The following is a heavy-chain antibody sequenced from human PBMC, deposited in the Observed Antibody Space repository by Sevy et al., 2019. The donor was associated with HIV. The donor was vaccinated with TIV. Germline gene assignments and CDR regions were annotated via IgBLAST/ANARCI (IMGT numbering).Heavy chain of an antibody. CDR3: AAGPGIALSSPPVGH. V-gene: IGHV1-46*01. J-gene: IGHJ4*02. CDR1: GLTFTSYY. Sequence: ASVKVSCKASGLTFTSYYMHWVRQAPGQGLEWMGMMNPGGGGTSYAEKFQGRVTMTRDTSTSTVLMELSSLRSEDTAVYYCAAGPGIALSSPPVGHWGQGTLVTVSS. D-gene: IGHD3-16*02. CDR2: MNPGGGGT.